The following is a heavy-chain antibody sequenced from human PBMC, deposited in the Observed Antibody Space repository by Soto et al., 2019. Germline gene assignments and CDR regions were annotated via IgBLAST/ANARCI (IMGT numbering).Heavy chain of an antibody. D-gene: IGHD1-26*01. CDR2: IWHDGSEI. CDR3: ARYGIGGTAFRGFLDD. Sequence: GGSLRLSCVVPGSIFIGYGMHWVRQAPGKGLEWVAVIWHDGSEIYYADSVRGRFTISRDNSKNTLYLQMNSLRAEDTAVYYCARYGIGGTAFRGFLDDWGKGSLVPVSS. V-gene: IGHV3-33*01. J-gene: IGHJ4*02. CDR1: GSIFIGYG.